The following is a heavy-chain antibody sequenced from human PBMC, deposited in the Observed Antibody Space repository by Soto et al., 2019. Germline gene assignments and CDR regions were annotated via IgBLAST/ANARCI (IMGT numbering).Heavy chain of an antibody. V-gene: IGHV3-23*05. CDR3: ARADLLWDSFDL. J-gene: IGHJ4*02. Sequence: GSLRLSCAASGFPFRNFAMAWVRQAPGKGLEWVSIISNSGSSTYHGDSVKGRFTTSRDNSKGTLSLHMRGVRIDDTAVYFCARADLLWDSFDLWGQGTQVTVSS. D-gene: IGHD2-2*01. CDR1: GFPFRNFA. CDR2: ISNSGSST.